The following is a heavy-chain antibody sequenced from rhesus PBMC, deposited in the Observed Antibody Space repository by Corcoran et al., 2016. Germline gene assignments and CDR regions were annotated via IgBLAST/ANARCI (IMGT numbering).Heavy chain of an antibody. CDR2: SSVRMGSP. D-gene: IGHD3-3*01. CDR3: ASGPLQYLDWL. V-gene: IGHV4-165*01. Sequence: QVQLQESGPGLVKPSETLSLTCAVSGGSFSGYYWGWIRQPPGKGLEWIGFSSVRMGSPYSYPSRKSRVPISTDASKSQFSLKLSSVTAADTAVYYCASGPLQYLDWLWGQGVLVTVSS. J-gene: IGHJ4*01. CDR1: GGSFSGYY.